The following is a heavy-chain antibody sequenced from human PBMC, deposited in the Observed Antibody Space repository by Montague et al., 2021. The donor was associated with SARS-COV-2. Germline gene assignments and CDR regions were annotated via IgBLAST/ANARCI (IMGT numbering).Heavy chain of an antibody. CDR1: GFTFSSYG. J-gene: IGHJ4*02. Sequence: SLRLSCAASGFTFSSYGMHWVRQAPGKGLEWVAVIWYGGSNKYYADSVKGRFTISRDNSKNTLYLQMNSLRAEDTAVYYCARESRVGHDYGDYGGSFDYWGQGTLVTVSS. D-gene: IGHD4-17*01. CDR2: IWYGGSNK. V-gene: IGHV3-33*01. CDR3: ARESRVGHDYGDYGGSFDY.